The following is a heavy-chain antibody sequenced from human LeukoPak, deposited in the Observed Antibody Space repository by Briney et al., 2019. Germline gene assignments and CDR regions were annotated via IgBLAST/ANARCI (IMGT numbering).Heavy chain of an antibody. CDR3: ARDRDAYCGGDCHYRNFDY. D-gene: IGHD2-21*02. V-gene: IGHV3-30*04. J-gene: IGHJ4*02. Sequence: GRSLRLSCAASGFTFSSYAMHWVRQAPGKGLEWVAVISYDGSNKYYADSVKGRFTISRDNSKNTLYLQMSSLRVEDTAVYYCARDRDAYCGGDCHYRNFDYWGQGILVTVSS. CDR1: GFTFSSYA. CDR2: ISYDGSNK.